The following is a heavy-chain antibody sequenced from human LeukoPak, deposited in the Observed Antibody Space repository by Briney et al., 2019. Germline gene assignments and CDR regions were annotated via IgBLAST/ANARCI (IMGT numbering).Heavy chain of an antibody. CDR2: ISGSGGRT. V-gene: IGHV3-23*01. CDR3: AKDLSSHDYGDEHGRFDAFDV. J-gene: IGHJ3*01. CDR1: GFTFYSHA. D-gene: IGHD4-17*01. Sequence: PGGSLRLSCEASGFTFYSHAMSWVRQAPGKGLEWVSSISGSGGRTYYADAVKGQFTISRDNSRDTLSLQMDSLRVEDTAIYYCAKDLSSHDYGDEHGRFDAFDVWGQGTTVTVSS.